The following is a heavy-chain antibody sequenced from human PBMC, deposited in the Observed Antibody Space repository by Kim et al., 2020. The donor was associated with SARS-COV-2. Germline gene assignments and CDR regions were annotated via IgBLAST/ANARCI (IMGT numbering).Heavy chain of an antibody. J-gene: IGHJ4*02. CDR1: GFTLSNFA. V-gene: IGHV3-23*01. CDR3: ANHYFDSSGFRYFDY. Sequence: GGSLRLSCAASGFTLSNFAMTWVRQAPGKGLEWVSAISGSGGRTFYADSVKGRFTISRDNSKNTLYLQMNNLRAEDTAVYYCANHYFDSSGFRYFDYWGQGTLVTVSS. D-gene: IGHD3-22*01. CDR2: ISGSGGRT.